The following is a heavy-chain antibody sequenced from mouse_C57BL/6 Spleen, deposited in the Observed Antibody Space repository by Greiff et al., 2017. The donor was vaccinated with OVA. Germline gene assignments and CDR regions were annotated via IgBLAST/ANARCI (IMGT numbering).Heavy chain of an antibody. J-gene: IGHJ2*01. CDR3: ARSGGYHDFDY. D-gene: IGHD2-2*01. CDR2: IHPNSGST. CDR1: GYTFTSYW. Sequence: QVQLQQPGAELVKPGASVKLSCKASGYTFTSYWMHWVKQRPGQGLEWIGMIHPNSGSTNYNEKFKSKATLTVDKSSSTAYMQLSSLTSEDSAVYYCARSGGYHDFDYWGQGTTLTVSS. V-gene: IGHV1-64*01.